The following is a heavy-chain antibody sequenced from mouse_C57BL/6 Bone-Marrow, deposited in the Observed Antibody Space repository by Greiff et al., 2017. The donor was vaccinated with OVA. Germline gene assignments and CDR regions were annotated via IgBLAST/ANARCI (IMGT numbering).Heavy chain of an antibody. CDR3: ARKNYYGSIYAMDY. D-gene: IGHD1-1*01. Sequence: QVQLQQPGAELVKPGASVKLSCKASGYTFTSYWMQWVKPRPGQGLEWIGEIAPSDSYTNYNQKFKGKATLTVDTSSSTAYMQLSSLTSEDSAVYYCARKNYYGSIYAMDYWGQGTSVTVSS. V-gene: IGHV1-50*01. CDR2: IAPSDSYT. CDR1: GYTFTSYW. J-gene: IGHJ4*01.